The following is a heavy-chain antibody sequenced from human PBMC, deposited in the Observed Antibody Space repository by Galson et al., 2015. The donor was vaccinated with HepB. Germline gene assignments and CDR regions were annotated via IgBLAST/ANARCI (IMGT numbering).Heavy chain of an antibody. Sequence: SLRLSCAASGFSFRNYWMHWVRQAPGKGLVWVSRINSDGYYTTYADPVKGRFTISRDNAENTLYLQMDSLRAEDTALYYCARDPQVGNSLDDAFDLWGQGTMVTVSS. CDR3: ARDPQVGNSLDDAFDL. J-gene: IGHJ3*01. D-gene: IGHD1-26*01. CDR1: GFSFRNYW. V-gene: IGHV3-74*03. CDR2: INSDGYYT.